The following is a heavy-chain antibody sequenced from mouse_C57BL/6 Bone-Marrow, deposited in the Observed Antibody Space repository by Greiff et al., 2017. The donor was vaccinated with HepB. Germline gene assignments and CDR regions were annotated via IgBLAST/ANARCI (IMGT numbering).Heavy chain of an antibody. V-gene: IGHV5-2*01. CDR1: EYEFPSHD. CDR2: INSDGGST. Sequence: EVQGVESGGGLVQPGESLKLSCESNEYEFPSHDMSWVRKTPEKRLELVAAINSDGGSTYYPDTMERRFIISRDNTKKTLYLQMSSLRSEDTALYYCANGYDVDYAMDYWGQGTSVTVSS. CDR3: ANGYDVDYAMDY. D-gene: IGHD2-2*01. J-gene: IGHJ4*01.